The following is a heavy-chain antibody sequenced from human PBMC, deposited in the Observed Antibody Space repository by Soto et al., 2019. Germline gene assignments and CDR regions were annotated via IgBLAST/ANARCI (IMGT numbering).Heavy chain of an antibody. V-gene: IGHV4-4*07. CDR1: GGAIGSHY. J-gene: IGHJ5*02. CDR3: ARGQRFSDWFDP. Sequence: SETLSLTCTISGGAIGSHYWTWIRQPAGKGLEWIGRIYSSGSTQYNPSLQSRVTMSLDTSKNQFSLRLESVTAADTAVYCCARGQRFSDWFDPWGQGTLVTVSS. D-gene: IGHD3-3*01. CDR2: IYSSGST.